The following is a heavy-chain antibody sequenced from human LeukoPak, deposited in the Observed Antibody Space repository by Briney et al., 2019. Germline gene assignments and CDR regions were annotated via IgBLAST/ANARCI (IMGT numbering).Heavy chain of an antibody. Sequence: PSETLSLTCTVSGGSMSSSSYYWGWIRQPPGKGLEWIGSIYYSESTYQNPSLKSRVTISVDTSKNQFSLKLSSVTAADTAVYYCARDFRGADSSGWYFFGQYYYYYYMDVWGKGTTVTVSS. V-gene: IGHV4-39*07. CDR3: ARDFRGADSSGWYFFGQYYYYYYMDV. D-gene: IGHD6-19*01. CDR2: IYYSEST. CDR1: GGSMSSSSYY. J-gene: IGHJ6*03.